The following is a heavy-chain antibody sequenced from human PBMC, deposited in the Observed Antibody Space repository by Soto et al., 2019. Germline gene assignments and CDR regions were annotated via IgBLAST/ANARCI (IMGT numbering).Heavy chain of an antibody. Sequence: GGSLRLSCTASGFVFSNAWMNWVRRGPGKGLEWVGHVKTKSYGWATDYAAPVKGRFTMSRYDSKNTVYLEMSGLKAEYTGIYYCSTGYSTGWYVGHWGQGTLVTVSS. CDR1: GFVFSNAW. CDR3: STGYSTGWYVGH. J-gene: IGHJ5*02. D-gene: IGHD6-19*01. CDR2: VKTKSYGWAT. V-gene: IGHV3-15*07.